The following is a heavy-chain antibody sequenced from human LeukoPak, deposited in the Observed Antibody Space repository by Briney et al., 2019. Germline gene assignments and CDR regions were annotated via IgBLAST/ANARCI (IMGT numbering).Heavy chain of an antibody. CDR1: GGSFSGYY. D-gene: IGHD3-10*01. Sequence: PSETLSLTCAVYGGSFSGYYWSWIRQPPGKGLEWIGEINHSGSTNYNPSLKSRVTISVDTSKNQFSLKLSSVTAADTAVYYCARVVTYGSGSYYTLAFDYWGQGTLVTVSS. CDR2: INHSGST. V-gene: IGHV4-34*01. J-gene: IGHJ4*02. CDR3: ARVVTYGSGSYYTLAFDY.